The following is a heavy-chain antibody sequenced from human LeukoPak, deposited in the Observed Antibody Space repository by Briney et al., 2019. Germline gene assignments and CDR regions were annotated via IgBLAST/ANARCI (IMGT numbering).Heavy chain of an antibody. CDR2: ISSSSSTI. CDR1: GFTFSSYS. V-gene: IGHV3-48*02. CDR3: ARGLGGYGFGY. Sequence: GRSLRLSCAASGFTFSSYSMNWVRQAPGKGLEWVSYISSSSSTIHYADSVKGRFTISRDNAKNSLYLQMNSLGDEDTAIYYCARGLGGYGFGYWGQGTLVTVSS. D-gene: IGHD5-18*01. J-gene: IGHJ4*02.